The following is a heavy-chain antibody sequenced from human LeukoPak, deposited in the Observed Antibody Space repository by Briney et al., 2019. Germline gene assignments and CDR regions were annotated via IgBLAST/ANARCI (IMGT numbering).Heavy chain of an antibody. V-gene: IGHV3-64D*09. CDR2: ISSNGGNT. CDR1: GXTFSSYA. D-gene: IGHD5-18*01. CDR3: ARVDTAMAIDY. Sequence: QPGGSLRLSFSGSGXTFSSYAIHWVRQAPGKGLQYVSGISSNGGNTYNADSVKGRFTISRDNSKNTVDLQMSSLRAEDTAVYYCARVDTAMAIDYWGQGTLVTVSS. J-gene: IGHJ4*02.